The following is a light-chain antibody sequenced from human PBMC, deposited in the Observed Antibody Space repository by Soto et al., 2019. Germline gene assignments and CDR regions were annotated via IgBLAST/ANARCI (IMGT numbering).Light chain of an antibody. V-gene: IGKV3-20*01. J-gene: IGKJ4*01. CDR2: GAS. CDR1: QSVSSSY. Sequence: EIVLTQSPGTLSLSPGERATLSCRASQSVSSSYLAWYQQKPGQAPRLLIYGASSRATGIPDRFSGSGSGTDFTLTITSLQPEDFATYFCQQSYSSPLTFGGGTKVEL. CDR3: QQSYSSPLT.